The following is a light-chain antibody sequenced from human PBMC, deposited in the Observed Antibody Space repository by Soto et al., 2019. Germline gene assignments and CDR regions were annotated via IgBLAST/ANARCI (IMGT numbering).Light chain of an antibody. V-gene: IGKV3-15*01. J-gene: IGKJ1*01. Sequence: IVMTQSPATLSVSPGERATLSCRASQSVSSNLACYQHKPGQAPRLLIYGASTRATGIPARFSGSGSGTEFTLTISSLQSEDFAVYYCQQYTNWWTFGQGTKVEIK. CDR3: QQYTNWWT. CDR2: GAS. CDR1: QSVSSN.